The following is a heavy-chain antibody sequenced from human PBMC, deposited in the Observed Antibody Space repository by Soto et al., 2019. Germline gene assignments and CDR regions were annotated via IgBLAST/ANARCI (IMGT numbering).Heavy chain of an antibody. CDR2: IYYSGSA. CDR1: GASISGYH. V-gene: IGHV4-59*01. Sequence: SETLSLTCTVSGASISGYHWSWIRQTPGKGLEWIGYIYYSGSANYNPSLKSRVTFSVDTSKNQVSLKLSSVTAADTGVYYCAAAVPAEYVFPYYYLAFWGKGTTVIGSS. CDR3: AAAVPAEYVFPYYYLAF. J-gene: IGHJ6*03. D-gene: IGHD3-16*01.